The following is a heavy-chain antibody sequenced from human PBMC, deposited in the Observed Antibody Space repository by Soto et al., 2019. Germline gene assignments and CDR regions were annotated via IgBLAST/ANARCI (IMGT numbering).Heavy chain of an antibody. J-gene: IGHJ4*02. CDR1: GFTFSSYW. D-gene: IGHD2-15*01. V-gene: IGHV3-7*01. CDR2: IKQDGSEK. CDR3: ARAPCQGFRSGGSCQGYYFDY. Sequence: EVQLVESGGGLVQPGGSLRLSCAASGFTFSSYWMSWVRQAPGKGLEWVANIKQDGSEKYYVDSVKGRFTISRDNVKNSLYLQMNSLRAEDTAVYYCARAPCQGFRSGGSCQGYYFDYWGQGTLVTVSS.